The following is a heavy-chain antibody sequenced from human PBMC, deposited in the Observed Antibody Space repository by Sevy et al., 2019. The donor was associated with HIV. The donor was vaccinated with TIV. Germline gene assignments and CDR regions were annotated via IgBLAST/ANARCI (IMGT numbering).Heavy chain of an antibody. D-gene: IGHD4-17*01. CDR2: ISSGSTYT. CDR3: ARSRSNYGDYYFDY. CDR1: GFTFSAYY. J-gene: IGHJ4*02. Sequence: GGSLRLSYAASGFTFSAYYMSWIRQAPGKGLEWVSYISSGSTYTNYADSVKGRFTVSRDNAKNSLYLQMNSLRAEDTAVYYCARSRSNYGDYYFDYWGQGTLVTVSS. V-gene: IGHV3-11*06.